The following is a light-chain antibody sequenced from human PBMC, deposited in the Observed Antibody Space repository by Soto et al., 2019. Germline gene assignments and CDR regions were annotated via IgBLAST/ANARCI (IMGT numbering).Light chain of an antibody. J-gene: IGKJ5*01. CDR3: QQRSNWPT. Sequence: DFQMTQSPSSLSASVGDRATITCQASQDISDYLNWYQQKPGRAPKLLIYDASNLETGVPSRFSGSGSGTEFTLTISSLEPEDFAVYYCQQRSNWPTFGQGTRLEIK. V-gene: IGKV1-33*01. CDR2: DAS. CDR1: QDISDY.